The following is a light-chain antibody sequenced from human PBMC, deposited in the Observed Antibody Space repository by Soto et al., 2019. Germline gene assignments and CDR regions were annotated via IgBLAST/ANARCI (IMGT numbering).Light chain of an antibody. CDR3: SSYTFNPTPV. CDR1: SSDVGGYNY. V-gene: IGLV2-14*01. Sequence: QSALTQPASVSGSPGQSITISCTGSSSDVGGYNYVSWYQQYPGKAPKLMIYEVSNRPSGVSDRFSGSKSGNTASLTISGLQAEDEADYYCSSYTFNPTPVFGTGTKLTVL. CDR2: EVS. J-gene: IGLJ1*01.